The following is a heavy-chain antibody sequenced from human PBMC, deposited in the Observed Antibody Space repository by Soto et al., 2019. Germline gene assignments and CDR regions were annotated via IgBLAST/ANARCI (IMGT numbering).Heavy chain of an antibody. CDR3: AREDGDVHKYSSSSAPDY. J-gene: IGHJ4*02. Sequence: PSETLSLTCTVSGGSISSGDYYWSWIRQPPGKGLEWIGYIYYSGSTYYNPSLKSRVTISVDTSKNQFSLKLSSVTAADTAVYYCAREDGDVHKYSSSSAPDYWGQGTLVTVSS. CDR2: IYYSGST. CDR1: GGSISSGDYY. D-gene: IGHD6-6*01. V-gene: IGHV4-30-4*01.